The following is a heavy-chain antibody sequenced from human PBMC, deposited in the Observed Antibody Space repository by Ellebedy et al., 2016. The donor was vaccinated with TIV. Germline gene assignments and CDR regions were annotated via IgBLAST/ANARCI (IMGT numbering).Heavy chain of an antibody. V-gene: IGHV3-23*01. CDR3: ARPDSEDNYMDV. CDR1: GFTFIQYT. CDR2: ISGDASAT. Sequence: GESLKISXAASGFTFIQYTLSWVRHVPGKELEWIAAISGDASATYYADSVKGRFSISRDDSKNTLYLQMNSLRGEDTAVYYCARPDSEDNYMDVWGKGTAVTVSS. J-gene: IGHJ6*03.